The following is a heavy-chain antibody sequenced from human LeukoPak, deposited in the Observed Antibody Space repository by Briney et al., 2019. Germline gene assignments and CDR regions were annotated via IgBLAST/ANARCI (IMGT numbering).Heavy chain of an antibody. Sequence: GGSLRLSCAASGFTFSSYWMHWVRQAPGKGLVWVSRINSDGSSTSYADSVKGRFTISRDNAKNTLYLQMNSLRAEDTAVYYCARDPSLYDSSGYFDYRGQGTLVTVSS. CDR2: INSDGSST. D-gene: IGHD3-22*01. CDR3: ARDPSLYDSSGYFDY. J-gene: IGHJ4*02. V-gene: IGHV3-74*01. CDR1: GFTFSSYW.